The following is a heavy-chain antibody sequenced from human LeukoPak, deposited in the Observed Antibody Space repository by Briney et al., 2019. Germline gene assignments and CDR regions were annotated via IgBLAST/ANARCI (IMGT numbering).Heavy chain of an antibody. CDR1: GYTFISYY. CDR2: SNPSGGST. Sequence: ASVKVSCKASGYTFISYYMHCMRQAPGQGLELMGISNPSGGSTSYAQKFQGRVTMTRDTSTSTVYMELSSLRSEDTAVYYCASSGGIGALGGFDYWGQGTLVTVSS. D-gene: IGHD1-26*01. CDR3: ASSGGIGALGGFDY. J-gene: IGHJ4*02. V-gene: IGHV1-46*01.